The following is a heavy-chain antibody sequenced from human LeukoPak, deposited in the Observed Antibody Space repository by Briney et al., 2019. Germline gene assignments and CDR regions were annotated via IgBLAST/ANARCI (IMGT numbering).Heavy chain of an antibody. CDR2: IYYSGIT. J-gene: IGHJ5*02. V-gene: IGHV4-59*01. CDR1: GGSISSYY. Sequence: TSETLSLTCTVSGGSISSYYWSWIRQPPGKGLEWIGYIYYSGITNYNPSLKSRVTISVDTSKTQFSLKLTSVTAADTAVYYCAREGRYCSSTSCYSWFDPWGQGTLVTVSS. CDR3: AREGRYCSSTSCYSWFDP. D-gene: IGHD2-2*02.